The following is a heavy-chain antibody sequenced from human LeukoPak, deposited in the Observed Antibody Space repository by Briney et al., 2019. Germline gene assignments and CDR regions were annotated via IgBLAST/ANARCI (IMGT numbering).Heavy chain of an antibody. CDR3: ARAKYQPFNWFDP. V-gene: IGHV4-38-2*02. CDR1: GYSISSGYY. D-gene: IGHD2-2*01. J-gene: IGHJ5*02. CDR2: IYHSGST. Sequence: SETLSLTCTVSGYSISSGYYWGWIRQPPGKGLEWIGSIYHSGSTYYNPSLKSRVTISVDTSKNQFSLKLSSVTAADTAVHYCARAKYQPFNWFDPWGQGTLVTVSS.